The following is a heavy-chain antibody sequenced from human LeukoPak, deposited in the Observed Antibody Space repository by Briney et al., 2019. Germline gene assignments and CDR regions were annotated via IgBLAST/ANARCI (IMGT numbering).Heavy chain of an antibody. CDR2: INPNSGGT. CDR1: GYTFTGYY. Sequence: ASVKVSCKASGYTFTGYYMHWVRQAPGQGLEWMGCINPNSGGTNYAQKFQGRVTMTRDTSISTAYMELSRLTSDDTAIFYCARAKALAQDSFDIWGQGTVVTVSS. CDR3: ARAKALAQDSFDI. J-gene: IGHJ3*02. V-gene: IGHV1-2*02. D-gene: IGHD5-12*01.